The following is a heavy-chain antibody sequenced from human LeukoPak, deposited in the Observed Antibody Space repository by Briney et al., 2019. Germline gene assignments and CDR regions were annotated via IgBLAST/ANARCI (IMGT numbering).Heavy chain of an antibody. CDR1: GFTFSSYD. CDR3: ARLLRSSATGWGRAFDI. Sequence: GGSLRLSCAASGFTFSSYDMTWVRQAPGKELEWVSAISGSTHYADSVRGRFTISRDNSKNTLYPQMNSLRAEDTALYYCARLLRSSATGWGRAFDIWGQGTTVTVSS. D-gene: IGHD2-2*01. CDR2: ISGST. V-gene: IGHV3-23*01. J-gene: IGHJ3*02.